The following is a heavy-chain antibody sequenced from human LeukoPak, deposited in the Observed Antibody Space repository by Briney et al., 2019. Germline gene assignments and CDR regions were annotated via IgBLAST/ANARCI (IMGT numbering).Heavy chain of an antibody. V-gene: IGHV5-51*01. CDR2: IYPGDSDT. CDR1: GYIFTNYW. D-gene: IGHD3-10*01. CDR3: ARQTGSYSPYYFDY. J-gene: IGHJ4*02. Sequence: GESLKISCKGFGYIFTNYWIGWVRQMPGKGLEWMGIIYPGDSDTRYSPSFQGQVTISADKTISTAYLQWSSLKASDTAMYYCARQTGSYSPYYFDYWGQGTLVTVSS.